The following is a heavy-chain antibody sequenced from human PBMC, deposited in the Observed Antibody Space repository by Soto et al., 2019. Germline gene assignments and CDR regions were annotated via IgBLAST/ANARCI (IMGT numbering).Heavy chain of an antibody. J-gene: IGHJ4*02. V-gene: IGHV4-31*03. Sequence: PSETLSLTCTVSGASVSSGGYYWSWIRQHPGTGLEWIGYMYYSGTTYYNPTLKSRVDISIDTSKNQFSLKLTSLTAADTAVFFCAGGGRRSSLFHSWGQGTLVPVYS. D-gene: IGHD2-15*01. CDR3: AGGGRRSSLFHS. CDR2: MYYSGTT. CDR1: GASVSSGGYY.